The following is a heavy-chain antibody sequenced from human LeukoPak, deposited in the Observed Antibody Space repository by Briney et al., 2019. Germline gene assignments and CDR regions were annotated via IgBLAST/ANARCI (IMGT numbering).Heavy chain of an antibody. CDR1: GLTFNDYY. D-gene: IGHD3-22*01. CDR2: ISGSGTTT. V-gene: IGHV3-11*04. J-gene: IGHJ4*02. Sequence: PGGSLRLSCAASGLTFNDYYMTWIRQAPGKGLEWVSSISGSGTTTYSADSVRGRFTVSRDNAKNSVFLYMNSLRAEDTAVYYCAIQITMIVVVPYFDYWGQGTLVTVSS. CDR3: AIQITMIVVVPYFDY.